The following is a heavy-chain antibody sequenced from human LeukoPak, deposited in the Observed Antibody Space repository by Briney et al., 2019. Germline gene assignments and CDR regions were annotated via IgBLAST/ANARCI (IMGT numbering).Heavy chain of an antibody. J-gene: IGHJ4*02. CDR2: ISGSGGST. V-gene: IGHV3-23*01. Sequence: PGGSLRLSCAASGFTFSSYAMSWVRQAPGKGLEWVSAISGSGGSTYCADSVKGRFTISRDNSKNTLYLQMNSLRAEDTAVYYCAKVFRRFGVKKPHDYGGQGTLVTVSS. CDR1: GFTFSSYA. CDR3: AKVFRRFGVKKPHDY. D-gene: IGHD3-10*01.